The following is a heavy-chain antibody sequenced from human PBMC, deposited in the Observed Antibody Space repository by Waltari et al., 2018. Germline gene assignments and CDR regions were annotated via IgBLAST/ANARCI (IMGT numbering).Heavy chain of an antibody. J-gene: IGHJ5*02. V-gene: IGHV4-59*11. Sequence: VQLQESGPGLVKPSETLSLTCTVSGGSISSHYWSWIRQPPGKGLEWIGYIYYSGSTNYNPSLKSRVTISVDTSKNQFSLKLSSVTAADTAVYYCARGGRIAARLGWFDPWGQGTLVTVSS. CDR3: ARGGRIAARLGWFDP. CDR1: GGSISSHY. CDR2: IYYSGST. D-gene: IGHD6-6*01.